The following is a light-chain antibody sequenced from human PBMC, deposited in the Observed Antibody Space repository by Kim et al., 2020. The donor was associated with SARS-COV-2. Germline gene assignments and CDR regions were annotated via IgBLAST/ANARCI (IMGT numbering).Light chain of an antibody. V-gene: IGLV2-8*01. CDR3: SSYAGSSNWV. CDR2: EVS. Sequence: QSALTQPPSASGSPGQSVTISCTGTSSDIGDYNYVSWYQQHPGKAPKLMIYEVSKWPSGVPDRFSGSKSGNTASLTVSGLQAEDEADYYCSSYAGSSNWVFGGGTKLTVL. J-gene: IGLJ3*02. CDR1: SSDIGDYNY.